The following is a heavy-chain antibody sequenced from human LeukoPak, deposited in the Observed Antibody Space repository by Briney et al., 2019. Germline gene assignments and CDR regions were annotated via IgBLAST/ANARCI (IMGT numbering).Heavy chain of an antibody. CDR2: ISGSGGST. Sequence: GGSLRLSCAASGFTFSSYAMSWVRQAPGKGLEWVSAISGSGGSTYYADSVKGRFTISRDNSKNTLYLQMNSLRAEDTAVYYCAKSGFLGWLFISWFDPWGQGTLVTVSS. D-gene: IGHD3-3*01. V-gene: IGHV3-23*01. J-gene: IGHJ5*02. CDR1: GFTFSSYA. CDR3: AKSGFLGWLFISWFDP.